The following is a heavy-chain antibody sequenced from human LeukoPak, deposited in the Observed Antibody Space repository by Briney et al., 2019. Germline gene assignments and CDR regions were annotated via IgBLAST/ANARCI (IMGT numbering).Heavy chain of an antibody. V-gene: IGHV1-18*01. D-gene: IGHD2-21*01. CDR3: ARDGSVMDDY. J-gene: IGHJ4*02. CDR2: ISACNGNT. CDR1: GYTFTSYG. Sequence: GASVKVSCKPSGYTFTSYGISWVREAPGQGLEWMGWISACNGNTNYAQKLQGRVSMTTDTSTSTAYMELRSLRSDDTAVYYCARDGSVMDDYWGQGTLVTVSS.